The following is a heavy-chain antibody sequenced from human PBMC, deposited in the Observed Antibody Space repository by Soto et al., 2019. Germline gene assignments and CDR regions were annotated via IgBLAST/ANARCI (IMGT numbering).Heavy chain of an antibody. Sequence: QVQLVQSGAEVKKPGSSVKVSCKASGGTFSSYAISWVRQAPGQGLEWMGGIIPISETTTYAQKFQGRGTITAYESKSTAYMELSSLRSEDTAVYYCARSQGSSTSLEIYYYYYYGMDVWGQGTTVTVSS. CDR3: ARSQGSSTSLEIYYYYYYGMDV. CDR2: IIPISETT. V-gene: IGHV1-69*01. CDR1: GGTFSSYA. D-gene: IGHD2-2*01. J-gene: IGHJ6*02.